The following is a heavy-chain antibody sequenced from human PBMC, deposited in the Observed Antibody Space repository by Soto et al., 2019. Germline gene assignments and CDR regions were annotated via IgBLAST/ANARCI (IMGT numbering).Heavy chain of an antibody. V-gene: IGHV1-46*01. J-gene: IGHJ4*02. D-gene: IGHD2-21*02. CDR2: INPAGGTT. CDR1: GYSFTSTY. CDR3: ALKVVTYYDN. Sequence: QVQLVQSGAEVKKPGASVRISCRASGYSFTSTYVHWVRQAPGQGPEWMGIINPAGGTTYYAQKFXSRLTITSDPSTDTVFMDLNDLTSEDTAVYFCALKVVTYYDNWGQGTLLTVSS.